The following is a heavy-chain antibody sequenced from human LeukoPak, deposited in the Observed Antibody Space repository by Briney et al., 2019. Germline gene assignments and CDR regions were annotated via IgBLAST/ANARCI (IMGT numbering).Heavy chain of an antibody. CDR1: GFTFSTYS. D-gene: IGHD6-19*01. J-gene: IGHJ4*02. Sequence: PGGSLRLSCAASGFTFSTYSMNWVRQAPGKGLEWVSYISSGSSTIYYADSVKGRFTISRDNAKNSLYLQMNSLRAEDTAVYYCARAGYSSGWYSDYWGQGTLVTVSS. CDR3: ARAGYSSGWYSDY. CDR2: ISSGSSTI. V-gene: IGHV3-48*01.